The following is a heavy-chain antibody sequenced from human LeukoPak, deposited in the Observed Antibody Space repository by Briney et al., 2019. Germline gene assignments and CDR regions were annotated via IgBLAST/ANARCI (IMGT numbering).Heavy chain of an antibody. CDR3: AKSIDFTGYSSWDY. CDR1: GFTFSNFA. V-gene: IGHV3-23*01. D-gene: IGHD3-9*01. Sequence: GGSLRLSCAASGFTFSNFAMSWVRQAPGKGLEWVSGISGSGIRTFSADSVKGRFTISRDNSKNTLYLQIHSLRAEDTAVYYCAKSIDFTGYSSWDYWGRGTPVTVSS. CDR2: ISGSGIRT. J-gene: IGHJ4*02.